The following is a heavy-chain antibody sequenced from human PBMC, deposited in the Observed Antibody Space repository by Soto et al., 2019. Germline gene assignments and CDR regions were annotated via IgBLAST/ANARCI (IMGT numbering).Heavy chain of an antibody. CDR1: GFTFTTYS. CDR3: ARDRGFSFDY. J-gene: IGHJ4*02. D-gene: IGHD3-10*01. Sequence: GGSLRLSCAASGFTFTTYSIQWVRQAPGKGLEWVAVISNDGRLKYYADSVKGRFTISRDNAKNSLYLQMNSLRDEDTAVYYCARDRGFSFDYWGPGTLVTVSS. V-gene: IGHV3-30*04. CDR2: ISNDGRLK.